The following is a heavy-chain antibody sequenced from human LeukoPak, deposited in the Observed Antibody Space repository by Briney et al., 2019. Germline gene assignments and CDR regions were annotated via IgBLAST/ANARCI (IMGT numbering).Heavy chain of an antibody. CDR3: ARGGYSRSSEYYYGMDV. V-gene: IGHV1-2*02. CDR1: GFTFTVFY. J-gene: IGHJ6*02. CDR2: INPNSGGT. Sequence: GASVTVSCKASGFTFTVFYMHWVRQAPGQGLEWMGWINPNSGGTNYAQKFQGRVTMTRDTSINTAYMELSRLRSDDTAVYYCARGGYSRSSEYYYGMDVWGQGTTVTVSS. D-gene: IGHD6-6*01.